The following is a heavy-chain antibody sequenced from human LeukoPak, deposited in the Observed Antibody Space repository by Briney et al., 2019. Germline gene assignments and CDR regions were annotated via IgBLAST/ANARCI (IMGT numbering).Heavy chain of an antibody. J-gene: IGHJ4*02. V-gene: IGHV1-69*02. D-gene: IGHD1-26*01. Sequence: SVKVSCKASGGTFSSYTISWVRQVPGQGLEWMGRIIPILGIANYAQKFQGRVTITADKSTSTAYMELSSLRSEDTAVYYCASLVGATRYFDYWGQGTLVTVSS. CDR3: ASLVGATRYFDY. CDR2: IIPILGIA. CDR1: GGTFSSYT.